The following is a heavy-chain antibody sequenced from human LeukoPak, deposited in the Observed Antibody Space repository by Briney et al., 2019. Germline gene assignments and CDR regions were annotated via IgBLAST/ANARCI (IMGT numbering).Heavy chain of an antibody. CDR2: IYHSGST. CDR1: GYSISSGYY. Sequence: TSETLSLTCTVSGYSISSGYYWGWIRQPPGKGLEWIGSIYHSGSTYYNPSLKSRVTISVDTSKNQFSLKLSSVTAADTAVYYCAREVADDCSSTSCHRDYWGQGTLVTVSS. J-gene: IGHJ4*02. V-gene: IGHV4-38-2*02. CDR3: AREVADDCSSTSCHRDY. D-gene: IGHD2-2*02.